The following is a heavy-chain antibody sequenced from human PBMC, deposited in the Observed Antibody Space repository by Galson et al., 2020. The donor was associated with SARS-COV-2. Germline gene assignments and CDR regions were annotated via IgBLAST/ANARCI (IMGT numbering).Heavy chain of an antibody. CDR1: GFTLNTAGVG. D-gene: IGHD5-12*01. V-gene: IGHV2-26*01. J-gene: IGHJ4*01. CDR3: ARLQVYYSGYDFAPEGVDF. Sequence: VSGPTLVKPTETLTLTCSVSGFTLNTAGVGVSWVRQPPGKALEWLAHILSNDAKSYNTSLKTRLSISKDTSQGQVVLTMTNLDPADTATYYCARLQVYYSGYDFAPEGVDFWGHGTLVTVSS. CDR2: ILSNDAK.